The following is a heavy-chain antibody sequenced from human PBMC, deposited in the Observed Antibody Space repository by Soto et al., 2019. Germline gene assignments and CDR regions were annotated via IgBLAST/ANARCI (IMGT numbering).Heavy chain of an antibody. D-gene: IGHD1-26*01. V-gene: IGHV1-69*01. Sequence: QVQLVQSGAEVKKPGSSVKVACKASGGTFSSYVISWVRQAPGQGLEWMGGVIPIFGTANYAQKFQGRVTRTADESTRTADMELSSLRCEDTAVYCCAGVFSDEMSKYYFDYWGQGTLVTVSS. J-gene: IGHJ4*02. CDR2: VIPIFGTA. CDR1: GGTFSSYV. CDR3: AGVFSDEMSKYYFDY.